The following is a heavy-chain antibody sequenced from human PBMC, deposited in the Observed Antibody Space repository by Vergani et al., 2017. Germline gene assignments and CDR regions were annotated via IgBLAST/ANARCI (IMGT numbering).Heavy chain of an antibody. CDR2: IYRTGRT. J-gene: IGHJ4*02. CDR1: GFSIDNGYY. D-gene: IGHD3-9*01. V-gene: IGHV4-38-2*01. Sequence: QVQLQESGPGLVKPSETLSLTCAVSGFSIDNGYYWDWIRQPPGKGLEWIGSIYRTGRTHFNPSLKSRVTISADTSNDHFSLRLNSLTAAAAAVYYCARRSGIVYDIFSGTQDFFDFGGQGTRVTVSS. CDR3: ARRSGIVYDIFSGTQDFFDF.